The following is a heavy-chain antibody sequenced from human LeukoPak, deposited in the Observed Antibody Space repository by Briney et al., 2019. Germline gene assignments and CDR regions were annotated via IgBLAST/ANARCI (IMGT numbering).Heavy chain of an antibody. D-gene: IGHD3-22*01. V-gene: IGHV3-21*01. Sequence: GGSLRLSCAASGFTFSSYSMNWVRQAPGKGLEWVSSITSSSSNIYYADSVKGRFTISRDNAKNSLYLQMNSLRAEDTAVYYCARPVPGGDYYDSSGSSGYWGQGTLVTLSS. CDR1: GFTFSSYS. CDR2: ITSSSSNI. J-gene: IGHJ4*02. CDR3: ARPVPGGDYYDSSGSSGY.